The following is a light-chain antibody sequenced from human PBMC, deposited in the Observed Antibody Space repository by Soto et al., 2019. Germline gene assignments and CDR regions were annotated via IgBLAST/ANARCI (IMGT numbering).Light chain of an antibody. CDR1: QGLVYSDGNIY. V-gene: IGKV2-30*01. Sequence: EVVMTQSPLSLPVTLGQPASISCKSTQGLVYSDGNIYLNWFHQRPGQSPRRLIHKISDRDSGVPDRFSGSGSGTDFILEISRVEAEDVGIYDCMQGTHWPFTFGQGTKLESK. CDR3: MQGTHWPFT. CDR2: KIS. J-gene: IGKJ2*01.